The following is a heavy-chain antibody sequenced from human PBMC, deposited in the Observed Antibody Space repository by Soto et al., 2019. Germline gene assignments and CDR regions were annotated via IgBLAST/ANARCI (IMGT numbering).Heavy chain of an antibody. CDR1: EHTSTIYY. D-gene: IGHD3-9*01. J-gene: IGHJ1*01. CDR2: INADSGDT. Sequence: QAHLVQSGAEVRKPGASVKVSCQALEHTSTIYYIHWVRQARGQGLEWMGWINADSGDTTYEEEFRGRVTFTRDTSTSTFHMELSRLRLDDTAMYFCATRDYDILTGYLHIWGQGTLITVSS. V-gene: IGHV1-2*02. CDR3: ATRDYDILTGYLHI.